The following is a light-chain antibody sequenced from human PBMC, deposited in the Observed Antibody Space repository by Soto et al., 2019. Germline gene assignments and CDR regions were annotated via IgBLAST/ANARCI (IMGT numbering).Light chain of an antibody. J-gene: IGKJ5*01. CDR3: QQYGVSPIT. Sequence: EIELTQSPCTLSVSPGERATLSCRASQSVSSYLAWSQQKPGQAPRLLIYDASNRATGIPDRFSGSGFGTDFTLTISRLEPEDFAVYYCQQYGVSPITFGKGTRLEIK. V-gene: IGKV3-20*01. CDR1: QSVSSY. CDR2: DAS.